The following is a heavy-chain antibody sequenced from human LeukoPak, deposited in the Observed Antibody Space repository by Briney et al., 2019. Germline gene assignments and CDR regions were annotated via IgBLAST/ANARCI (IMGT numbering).Heavy chain of an antibody. CDR1: GFTFSSYA. CDR2: ISGSGGST. V-gene: IGHV3-23*01. D-gene: IGHD3-22*01. CDR3: ATDVRYYDSSGYYYGAFDI. J-gene: IGHJ3*02. Sequence: GGSLRLSCAASGFTFSSYAMSWVRQAPGKGLEWVSAISGSGGSTYYADSVKGRFTTSRDNSKNTLYLQMNSLRAEDTAVYYCATDVRYYDSSGYYYGAFDIWGQGTMVTVSS.